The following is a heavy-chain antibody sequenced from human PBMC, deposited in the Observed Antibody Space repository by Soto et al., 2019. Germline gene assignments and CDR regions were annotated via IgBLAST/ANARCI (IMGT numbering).Heavy chain of an antibody. CDR1: GYTFTGYY. D-gene: IGHD6-13*01. Sequence: ASVKVSCKASGYTFTGYYMHWVRHAPGQGLEWMGWINPNSGGTNYAQKFQGRVTMTRDTSISTAYMELSRLRSDDTAVYYCARGDRQQLVPEDAFDIWGQGTMVTVSS. V-gene: IGHV1-2*02. J-gene: IGHJ3*02. CDR3: ARGDRQQLVPEDAFDI. CDR2: INPNSGGT.